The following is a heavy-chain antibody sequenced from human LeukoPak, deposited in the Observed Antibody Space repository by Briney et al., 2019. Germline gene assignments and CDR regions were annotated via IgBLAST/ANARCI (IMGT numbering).Heavy chain of an antibody. D-gene: IGHD2-8*01. CDR1: GYTFTSYA. CDR3: ASNGLYCTNGVCYSLDY. Sequence: SVKVSCKASGYTFTSYAISWVRQAPGQGLEWMGGIIPIFGTANYAQKFQGRVTITADESTSTAYMELSSLRSEDTAVYYCASNGLYCTNGVCYSLDYWGQGTLVTVSS. J-gene: IGHJ4*02. V-gene: IGHV1-69*13. CDR2: IIPIFGTA.